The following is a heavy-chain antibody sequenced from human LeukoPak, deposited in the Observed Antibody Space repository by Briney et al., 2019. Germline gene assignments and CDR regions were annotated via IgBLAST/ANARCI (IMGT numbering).Heavy chain of an antibody. J-gene: IGHJ6*02. CDR2: INHSGST. Sequence: GSLRLSCAASGFTFSSYAMSWIRQPPGKGLEWIGEINHSGSTNYNPSLKSRVTISVDTSKNQFSLKLSSVTAADTAVYYCARGQYSSGWYEGQYYYYGMDVWGQGTTVTVSS. V-gene: IGHV4-34*01. D-gene: IGHD6-19*01. CDR3: ARGQYSSGWYEGQYYYYGMDV. CDR1: GFTFSSYA.